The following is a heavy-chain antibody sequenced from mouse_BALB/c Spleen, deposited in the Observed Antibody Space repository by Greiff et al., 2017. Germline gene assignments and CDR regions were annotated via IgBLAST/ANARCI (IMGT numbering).Heavy chain of an antibody. V-gene: IGHV1-7*01. CDR2: INPSTGYT. Sequence: QVQLKESGAELAKPGASVKMSCKASGYTFTSYWMHWVKQRPGQGLEWIGYINPSTGYTEYNQKFKDKATLTADKSSSTAYMQLSSLTSEDSAVYYCARRDFDVWGAGTTVTVSS. CDR1: GYTFTSYW. CDR3: ARRDFDV. J-gene: IGHJ1*01.